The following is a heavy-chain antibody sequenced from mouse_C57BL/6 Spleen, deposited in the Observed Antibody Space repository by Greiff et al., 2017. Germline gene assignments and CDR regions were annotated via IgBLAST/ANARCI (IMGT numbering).Heavy chain of an antibody. CDR1: GYTFTSYW. V-gene: IGHV1-74*01. Sequence: VQLQQSGAELVKPGASVKVSCKASGYTFTSYWLHWVKQRPGQGLEWIGRIHPSDSDTNYNQKFKGKATLTVDKSSSTAYMQLSSLTSEDSAVYYCAISLSYYYGSSYAMDYWGQGTSVTVSS. J-gene: IGHJ4*01. D-gene: IGHD1-1*01. CDR3: AISLSYYYGSSYAMDY. CDR2: IHPSDSDT.